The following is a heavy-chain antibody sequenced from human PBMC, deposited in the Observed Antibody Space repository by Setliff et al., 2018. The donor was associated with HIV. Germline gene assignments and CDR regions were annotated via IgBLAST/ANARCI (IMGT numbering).Heavy chain of an antibody. CDR2: VYHSGTT. V-gene: IGHV4-38-2*02. J-gene: IGHJ1*01. Sequence: PSETLSLTCAVSGYSISTAYYWGWIRQPPGKGLEWIGSVYHSGTTYYNPSLKSRVTISVDMSNNQFSLKLSSVTAADTAVYFCARDPYCSGDGCFRYYQHWGRGTLVTVSS. CDR1: GYSISTAYY. D-gene: IGHD2-15*01. CDR3: ARDPYCSGDGCFRYYQH.